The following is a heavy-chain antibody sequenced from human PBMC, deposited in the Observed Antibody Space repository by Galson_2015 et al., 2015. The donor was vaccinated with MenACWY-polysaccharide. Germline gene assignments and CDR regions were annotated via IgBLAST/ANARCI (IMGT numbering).Heavy chain of an antibody. Sequence: SLRLSCAASEFTFSRCWMNWVRQAPGKGLVWVSRIDSDGSSTSYADSVKGRFTISRDNAKNTLYLQMNSLRAEDTAVYYCARGQKTLGPWGQGTLVTVSS. J-gene: IGHJ5*02. CDR3: ARGQKTLGP. CDR1: EFTFSRCW. V-gene: IGHV3-74*01. CDR2: IDSDGSST.